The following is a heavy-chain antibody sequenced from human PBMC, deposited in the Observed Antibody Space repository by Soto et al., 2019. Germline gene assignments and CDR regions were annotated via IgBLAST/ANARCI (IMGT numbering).Heavy chain of an antibody. D-gene: IGHD2-2*01. CDR2: ISGSGGST. CDR3: AKSDRYCSRTSCYGRITIFGVALDY. J-gene: IGHJ4*02. V-gene: IGHV3-23*01. Sequence: EVQLLESGGGLVQPGGSLRLSCAASGFTFSSYAMSWVRQAPGKGLEWVSAISGSGGSTYYADSVKGRFTISRDNSKNTLYLQMNSLRAEDTAVYYCAKSDRYCSRTSCYGRITIFGVALDYWGQGTLVTVSS. CDR1: GFTFSSYA.